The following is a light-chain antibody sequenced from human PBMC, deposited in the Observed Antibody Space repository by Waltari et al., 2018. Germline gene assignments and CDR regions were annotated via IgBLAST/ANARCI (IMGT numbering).Light chain of an antibody. CDR1: NCSTKR. CDR3: QVWDGSSDHPGV. J-gene: IGLJ3*02. V-gene: IGLV3-21*03. CDR2: DDD. Sequence: SEVLTQPPSVSVAPGKTARLPCAGNNCSTKRVHWYQQKPGQAPVLVVYDDDELPAELPARFSGSVSGNAATLSISWVESVDEADYYCQVWDGSSDHPGVFGGGTKLSVL.